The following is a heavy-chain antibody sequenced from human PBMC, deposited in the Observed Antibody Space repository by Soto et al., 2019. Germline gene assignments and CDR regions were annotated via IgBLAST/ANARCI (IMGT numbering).Heavy chain of an antibody. Sequence: QVQLQQWGAGLLKPSETLSLTCAVYGGSFSGYYWSWIRQPPGKGLEWIGEINHSGSTNYNPSLQSRVTISVDTSKNQFSLKLSSVTAADTAVYYCAGTYCSSTSCKNWFDPWGQGTLVTVSS. D-gene: IGHD2-2*01. CDR2: INHSGST. CDR1: GGSFSGYY. CDR3: AGTYCSSTSCKNWFDP. J-gene: IGHJ5*02. V-gene: IGHV4-34*01.